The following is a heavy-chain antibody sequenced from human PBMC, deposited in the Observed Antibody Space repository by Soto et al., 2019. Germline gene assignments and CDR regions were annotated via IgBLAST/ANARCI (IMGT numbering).Heavy chain of an antibody. CDR2: INPNSGGT. V-gene: IGHV1-2*04. CDR1: GYTFTGYY. Sequence: QVQLVQSGAEGKKPGASVKVSCKASGYTFTGYYMHWVRQAPGQGLEWMGWINPNSGGTNYAQKFQGWVTMTRDTSSSTAYMELSRLRSAAPAVYYCALLYDYGSGSYPNYGMDVWGQGPTVTVSS. CDR3: ALLYDYGSGSYPNYGMDV. D-gene: IGHD3-10*01. J-gene: IGHJ6*02.